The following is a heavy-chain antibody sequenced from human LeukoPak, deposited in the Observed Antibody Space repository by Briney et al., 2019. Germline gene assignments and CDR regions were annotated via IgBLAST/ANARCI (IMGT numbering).Heavy chain of an antibody. J-gene: IGHJ3*02. CDR1: GGTFSSYA. CDR2: IIPILGIA. Sequence: SVKVSCKASGGTFSSYAISWVRQAPGQGLEWMGRIIPILGIANYAQKFQGRVAMTEDTSTDTAYMELSSLRSEDTAVYYCATFTRADAFDIWGQGTMVTVSS. CDR3: ATFTRADAFDI. V-gene: IGHV1-69*04. D-gene: IGHD2-15*01.